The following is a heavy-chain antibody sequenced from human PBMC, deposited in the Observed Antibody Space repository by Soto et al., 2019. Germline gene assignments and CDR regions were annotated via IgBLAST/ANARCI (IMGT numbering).Heavy chain of an antibody. D-gene: IGHD2-15*01. Sequence: QLQLQESGPGLVKPSETLSLTCTVSGGSISSSSYYWGWIRQPPGKGLEWIGSIFYSGSTYYNPPLKSRVTISVATSKNQFSLKLSSVTAADTAVYYCARHLTYCSAGSCYSDFPYYGMDVWGQGTTVTVSS. CDR3: ARHLTYCSAGSCYSDFPYYGMDV. CDR2: IFYSGST. CDR1: GGSISSSSYY. J-gene: IGHJ6*02. V-gene: IGHV4-39*01.